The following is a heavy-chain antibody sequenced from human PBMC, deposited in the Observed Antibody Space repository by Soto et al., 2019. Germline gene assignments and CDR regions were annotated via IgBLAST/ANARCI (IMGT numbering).Heavy chain of an antibody. CDR1: GFSLINGRMG. D-gene: IGHD2-2*01. J-gene: IGHJ6*02. V-gene: IGHV2-26*01. Sequence: YCPTLVNPTDTLTLTCTVSGFSLINGRMGVSWIRVPAGKALEWLSHIFSNDEKSYSTSLKSSLTITKDTSKNQVVLTMTNMDPVDTATYYCAQSRVVVPAATPEVAGMDVWGQGTTVTVS. CDR2: IFSNDEK. CDR3: AQSRVVVPAATPEVAGMDV.